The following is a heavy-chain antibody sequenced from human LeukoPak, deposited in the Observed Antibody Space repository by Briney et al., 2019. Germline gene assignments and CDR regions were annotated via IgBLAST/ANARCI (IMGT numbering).Heavy chain of an antibody. D-gene: IGHD3-10*01. J-gene: IGHJ5*02. Sequence: SETLSVTCTVSGGPISSYYWSWIRQPPGKGLEWIGYIYYSGRTNYNPSLKSRVTISVDTSKNQFSLKLSSVTAADTAVYYCARDRRGYGSGSYYRIGGQFDPWGQGTLVTVSS. V-gene: IGHV4-59*01. CDR2: IYYSGRT. CDR3: ARDRRGYGSGSYYRIGGQFDP. CDR1: GGPISSYY.